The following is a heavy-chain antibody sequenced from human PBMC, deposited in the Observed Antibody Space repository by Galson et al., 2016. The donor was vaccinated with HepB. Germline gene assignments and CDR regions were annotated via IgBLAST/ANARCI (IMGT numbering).Heavy chain of an antibody. J-gene: IGHJ2*01. CDR2: IYYTGST. CDR3: ARDGAVAGYWWFDL. D-gene: IGHD6-19*01. Sequence: SETLSLTCTVSGASISSYYWSWIRRPPGKGLEWIGYIYYTGSTNYSPSLKSRVTISVDTSKNQFSLKLRSVTAADTAVCYCARDGAVAGYWWFDLWGRGTLVTVSS. V-gene: IGHV4-59*01. CDR1: GASISSYY.